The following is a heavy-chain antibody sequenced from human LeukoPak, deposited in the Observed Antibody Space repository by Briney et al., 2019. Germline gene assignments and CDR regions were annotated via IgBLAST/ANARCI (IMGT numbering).Heavy chain of an antibody. D-gene: IGHD2-21*02. CDR1: GFTFRSFA. Sequence: GSLRLSCAASGFTFRSFAIHWVRQAPGKGLEWVGVMSYDGRSQYYADSVKGRFTISRDNSENTLYLQMNSLRTEDTAVYYCARVLAVTDIRGACDYWGQGTQVTVSS. J-gene: IGHJ4*02. CDR3: ARVLAVTDIRGACDY. CDR2: MSYDGRSQ. V-gene: IGHV3-30*04.